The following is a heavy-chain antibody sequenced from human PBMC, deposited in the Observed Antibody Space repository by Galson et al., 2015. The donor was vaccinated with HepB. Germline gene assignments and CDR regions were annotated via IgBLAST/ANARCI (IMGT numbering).Heavy chain of an antibody. CDR2: IKSKTDGETT. CDR1: GFPFNNAW. D-gene: IGHD2-8*02. V-gene: IGHV3-15*01. CDR3: TTDVYYSTYWSWLDP. J-gene: IGHJ5*02. Sequence: SLRLSCAASGFPFNNAWMTWVRQAPGMGLEWVGRIKSKTDGETTDYAAPVKGRFTISRDDSKNRLYLQMNSLNTEDTAVYYCTTDVYYSTYWSWLDPWGQGTLFTVSS.